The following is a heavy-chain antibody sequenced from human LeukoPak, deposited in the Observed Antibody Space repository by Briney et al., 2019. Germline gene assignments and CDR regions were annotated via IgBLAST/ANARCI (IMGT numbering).Heavy chain of an antibody. CDR2: IKQDGSQK. CDR1: GFTFSSYW. V-gene: IGHV3-7*01. CDR3: ARDTQTPFDS. Sequence: GGSLRLSCAAAGFTFSSYWMSWVRQAPGKGLEWVAKIKQDGSQKYYVDSVKGRFTISRDNAKNSVYLQMDSLRAEDTAVYYCARDTQTPFDSWGQGALVTVSS. J-gene: IGHJ4*02.